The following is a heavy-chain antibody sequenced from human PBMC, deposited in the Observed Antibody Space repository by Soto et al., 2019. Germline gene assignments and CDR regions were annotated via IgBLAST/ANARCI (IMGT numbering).Heavy chain of an antibody. CDR2: IIPILGIA. V-gene: IGHV1-69*02. D-gene: IGHD3-10*01. CDR3: ARADYYGSGSYIDYYYYGMDV. Sequence: SVKVSCKASGGTFSSYTISWVRQAPGQGLEWMGRIIPILGIANYAQKFQGRVTITADKSTSTAYMELSSLRSEDTAVYYCARADYYGSGSYIDYYYYGMDVWG. J-gene: IGHJ6*02. CDR1: GGTFSSYT.